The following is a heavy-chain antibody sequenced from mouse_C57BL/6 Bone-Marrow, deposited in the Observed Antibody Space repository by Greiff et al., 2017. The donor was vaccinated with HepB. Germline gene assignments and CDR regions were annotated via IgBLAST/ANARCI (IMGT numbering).Heavy chain of an antibody. Sequence: VQLQESGAELARPGASVKLSCKASGYTFTSYGISWVKQRTGQGLEWIGEIYPRSGNTYYNEKFKGKATLTADKSSSTAYMELRSLTSEDSAVYFCAKIYYGYGAYWGQGTLVTVSA. D-gene: IGHD2-2*01. CDR3: AKIYYGYGAY. V-gene: IGHV1-81*01. J-gene: IGHJ3*01. CDR1: GYTFTSYG. CDR2: IYPRSGNT.